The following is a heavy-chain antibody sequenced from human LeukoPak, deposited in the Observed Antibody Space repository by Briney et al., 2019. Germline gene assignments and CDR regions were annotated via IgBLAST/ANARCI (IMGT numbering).Heavy chain of an antibody. CDR1: GFTFDDYA. Sequence: GRSLRPSCAASGFTFDDYAMHWVRQAPGKGLEWVSGISWNSGSIGYADSVKGRFTISRDNAKNSLYLQMNSLRAEDTALYYCATGSVVVPAGDWFDPWGQGTLVTVSS. CDR3: ATGSVVVPAGDWFDP. V-gene: IGHV3-9*01. D-gene: IGHD2-2*01. J-gene: IGHJ5*02. CDR2: ISWNSGSI.